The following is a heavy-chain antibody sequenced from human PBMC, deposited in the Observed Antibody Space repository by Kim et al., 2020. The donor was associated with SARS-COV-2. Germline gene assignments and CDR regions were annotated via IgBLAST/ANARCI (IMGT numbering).Heavy chain of an antibody. CDR2: INHSGST. D-gene: IGHD3-22*01. Sequence: SETLSLTCAVYGGSFSGYYWSWIRQPPGKGLEWIGEINHSGSTNYNPSLKSRVTISVDTSKNQFSLKLSSVTAADTAVYYCARGGGVTMIVVAVNAFDIWGQGTMVTVSS. CDR1: GGSFSGYY. V-gene: IGHV4-34*01. CDR3: ARGGGVTMIVVAVNAFDI. J-gene: IGHJ3*02.